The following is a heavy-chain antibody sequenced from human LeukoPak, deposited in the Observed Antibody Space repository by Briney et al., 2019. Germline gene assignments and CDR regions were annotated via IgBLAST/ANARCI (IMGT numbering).Heavy chain of an antibody. D-gene: IGHD4-17*01. CDR2: IWYDGSNK. Sequence: PGGSLRLSCAASGFTFSSYGMHWVRQAPGKGLEWVAVIWYDGSNKYYADSVKGRFTISRDNSKNTLYLQVDSLRAEDTAMYYCARDRGKGAYADYWGQGTLVTVSS. J-gene: IGHJ4*02. V-gene: IGHV3-33*01. CDR3: ARDRGKGAYADY. CDR1: GFTFSSYG.